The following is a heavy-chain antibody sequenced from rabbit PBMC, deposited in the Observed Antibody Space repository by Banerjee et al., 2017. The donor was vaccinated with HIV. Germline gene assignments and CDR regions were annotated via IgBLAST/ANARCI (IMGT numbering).Heavy chain of an antibody. J-gene: IGHJ3*01. Sequence: QSLEESGGGLVKPGASLTLTCTASGFTISGNYVMCWVRQAPGKGLEWIACIGGGSGNTYYASWAKGRFTISKTSSTTVTLQMTSLTAADTATYFCARRIGGYTYGFGLRGQGTLVTVS. D-gene: IGHD6-1*01. V-gene: IGHV1S40*01. CDR2: IGGGSGNT. CDR3: ARRIGGYTYGFGL. CDR1: GFTISGNYV.